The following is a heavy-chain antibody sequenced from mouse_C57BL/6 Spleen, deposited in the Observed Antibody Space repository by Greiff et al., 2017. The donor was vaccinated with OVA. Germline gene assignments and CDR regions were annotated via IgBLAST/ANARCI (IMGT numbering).Heavy chain of an antibody. Sequence: EVMLVESGGDLVKPGGSLKLSCAASGFTFSSYGMSWVRQTPDKRLVWVATISSGGSYTYYPDSVKGRFTISRDNAKNTLYLQMSSLKSEDTAMYYCARRLTGTSSYWYFDVWGTGTTVTVSS. J-gene: IGHJ1*03. V-gene: IGHV5-6*02. D-gene: IGHD4-1*01. CDR1: GFTFSSYG. CDR2: ISSGGSYT. CDR3: ARRLTGTSSYWYFDV.